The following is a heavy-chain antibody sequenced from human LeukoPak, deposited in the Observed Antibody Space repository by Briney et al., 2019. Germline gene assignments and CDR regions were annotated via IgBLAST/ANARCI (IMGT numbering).Heavy chain of an antibody. V-gene: IGHV3-20*04. J-gene: IGHJ5*02. CDR2: INWNGGST. CDR3: AREPSGYDYVWGSYRSNWFDP. CDR1: GFTFDDYG. D-gene: IGHD3-16*02. Sequence: GGSLRLSCVASGFTFDDYGMSWVRQAPGKGLEWVSGINWNGGSTGYADSVKGRFTISRDNAKNSLYLQMNSLRAEDTALYYCAREPSGYDYVWGSYRSNWFDPWGQGTLVTVSS.